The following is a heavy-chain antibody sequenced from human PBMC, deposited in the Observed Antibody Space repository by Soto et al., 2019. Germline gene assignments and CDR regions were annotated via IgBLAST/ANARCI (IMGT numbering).Heavy chain of an antibody. CDR1: GGSISSYY. V-gene: IGHV4-59*08. D-gene: IGHD6-19*01. Sequence: SQTLSLTCTVSGGSISSYYWSWIRQPPGKGLEWIGYIYYSGSTNYNPSLKSRVTISVDTSKNQFSLKLSSVTAADTAVYYCARRSGWYGGGRYYYYYYMDVWGKGTTVTVSS. CDR2: IYYSGST. J-gene: IGHJ6*03. CDR3: ARRSGWYGGGRYYYYYYMDV.